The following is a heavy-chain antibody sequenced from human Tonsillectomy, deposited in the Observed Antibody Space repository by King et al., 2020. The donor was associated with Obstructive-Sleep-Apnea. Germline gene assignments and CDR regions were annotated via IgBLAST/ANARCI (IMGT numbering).Heavy chain of an antibody. Sequence: LQLQESGPGLVKASETLSLSCTVSGYSISSGYYWGWIRQPPRKGLEWIGIIYHSGSPHYNPSLESRVTISVDTSKNQFSLQLRSVTAAETAVYYCARADGYNFGQHSYFDYWGQGTLVTVSS. D-gene: IGHD5-24*01. CDR3: ARADGYNFGQHSYFDY. CDR2: IYHSGSP. J-gene: IGHJ4*02. V-gene: IGHV4-38-2*02. CDR1: GYSISSGYY.